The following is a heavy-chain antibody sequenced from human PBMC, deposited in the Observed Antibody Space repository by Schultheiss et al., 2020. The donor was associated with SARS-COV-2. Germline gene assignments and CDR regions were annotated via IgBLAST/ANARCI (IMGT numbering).Heavy chain of an antibody. Sequence: ASVKVSCKASGYTFTSYGISWVRQATGQGLEWMGWMNPNSGNTGYAQKFQGRVTMTRNTSISTAYMELSSLRSEDTAVYYCARKAVAGYYYYYMDVWGKGTTVTVSS. CDR3: ARKAVAGYYYYYMDV. J-gene: IGHJ6*03. CDR1: GYTFTSYG. CDR2: MNPNSGNT. D-gene: IGHD6-19*01. V-gene: IGHV1-8*02.